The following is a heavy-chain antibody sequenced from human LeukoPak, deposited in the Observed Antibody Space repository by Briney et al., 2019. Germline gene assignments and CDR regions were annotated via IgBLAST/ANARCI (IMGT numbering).Heavy chain of an antibody. J-gene: IGHJ4*02. CDR3: ARNASDSGTSYFDY. V-gene: IGHV4-39*01. CDR2: IYYSGST. D-gene: IGHD1-26*01. Sequence: SETLSLTCTVSGGSTSSSTYYWGWIRQPPGKGLEWIGSIYYSGSTSYNPSLKSRVTISVDTSKSQFSLKLDSVTAADTAVYYCARNASDSGTSYFDYWGQGTLVTVSS. CDR1: GGSTSSSTYY.